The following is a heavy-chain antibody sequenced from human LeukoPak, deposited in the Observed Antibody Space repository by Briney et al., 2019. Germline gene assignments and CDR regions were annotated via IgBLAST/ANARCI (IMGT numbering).Heavy chain of an antibody. V-gene: IGHV4-4*07. J-gene: IGHJ4*02. CDR3: ARENSGSYREFDY. CDR2: IYTSGST. Sequence: SETLSLTRTVSGGSISSYYWSWIRQPAGKGLEWIGRIYTSGSTNYNASLKSRVSMSVDTSKNQFSLKLSSVTAADTAVFYCARENSGSYREFDYWGQGTLVTVSS. D-gene: IGHD1-26*01. CDR1: GGSISSYY.